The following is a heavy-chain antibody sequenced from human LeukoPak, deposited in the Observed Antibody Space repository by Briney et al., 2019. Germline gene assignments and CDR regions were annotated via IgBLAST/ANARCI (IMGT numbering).Heavy chain of an antibody. CDR1: GDSTNTYF. D-gene: IGHD4-17*01. J-gene: IGHJ4*02. CDR2: IYYTGTT. Sequence: PSETLSLTCTISGDSTNTYFWSWIRQPPGKGLEWIGYIYYTGTTNYSPSLKSRVTISVDTSKNQFSLKVSSVTAADTGVYYCASKSTDHGELRFDYWGQGTLVTVSS. V-gene: IGHV4-59*01. CDR3: ASKSTDHGELRFDY.